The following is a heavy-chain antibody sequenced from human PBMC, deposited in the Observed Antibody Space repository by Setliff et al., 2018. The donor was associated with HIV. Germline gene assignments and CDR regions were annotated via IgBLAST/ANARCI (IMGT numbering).Heavy chain of an antibody. Sequence: SETLSLTCTVSGGSISSYYWSWIRQPPGKGLEWIGYIYYSGSTNYNPSLKSRVTISVDTSKNQFSLKLSFVTAADTAVYYCARHKSQPYYFDYWGQGTLVTVSS. CDR3: ARHKSQPYYFDY. V-gene: IGHV4-59*08. J-gene: IGHJ4*02. CDR2: IYYSGST. CDR1: GGSISSYY.